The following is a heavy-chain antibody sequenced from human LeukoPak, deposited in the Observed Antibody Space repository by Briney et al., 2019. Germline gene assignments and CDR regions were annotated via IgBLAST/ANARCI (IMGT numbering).Heavy chain of an antibody. CDR3: AKKGCTGTTCYLNS. CDR1: GFTFSDYA. V-gene: IGHV3-23*01. J-gene: IGHJ4*02. D-gene: IGHD2-2*01. CDR2: ISGGGGST. Sequence: GGSLRLSCAASGFTFSDYAMSWVRQAPGKGLEWVSSISGGGGSTYYADSVKGLFTLSRDNSKNTLYLQMNSLRVDDTAVYYCAKKGCTGTTCYLNSWGQGTLLTVSS.